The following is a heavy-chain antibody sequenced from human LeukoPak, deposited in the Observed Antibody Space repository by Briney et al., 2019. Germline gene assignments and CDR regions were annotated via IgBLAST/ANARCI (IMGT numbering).Heavy chain of an antibody. CDR1: GYSFTSYW. CDR3: ARLVEQQRNFDY. J-gene: IGHJ4*02. Sequence: GESLKISCKGSGYSFTSYWIGWVRQMPGKGLEWMGSIHPAGSDTRYSPSMQGQVTISADKSISTAYLQWSSLKASDTAMYYCARLVEQQRNFDYWGQGTLVTVSS. CDR2: IHPAGSDT. V-gene: IGHV5-51*01. D-gene: IGHD6-13*01.